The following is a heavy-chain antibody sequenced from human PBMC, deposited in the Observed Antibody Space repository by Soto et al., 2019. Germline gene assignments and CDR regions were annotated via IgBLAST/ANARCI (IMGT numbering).Heavy chain of an antibody. J-gene: IGHJ3*02. CDR3: PRDPRCDAFDI. CDR2: ISAYNGNT. Sequence: AAVKVSCKASGYTFTSYGINWVRQAPGQGLEWMGWISAYNGNTNYAQKIQGRVTMTTDTSTSTAYMELRSLRSDDTAVYYCPRDPRCDAFDIWRQGTMVTVSS. CDR1: GYTFTSYG. V-gene: IGHV1-18*01.